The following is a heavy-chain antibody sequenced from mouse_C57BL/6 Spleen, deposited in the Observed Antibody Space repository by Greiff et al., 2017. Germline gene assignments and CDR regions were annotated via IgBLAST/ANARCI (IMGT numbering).Heavy chain of an antibody. D-gene: IGHD4-1*01. V-gene: IGHV1-81*01. CDR3: ARKEDWVYAMDY. CDR2: IYPRSGNT. J-gene: IGHJ4*01. CDR1: GYTFTSYG. Sequence: QVHVKQSGAELARPGASVKLSCKASGYTFTSYGISWVKQRTGQGLEWIGEIYPRSGNTYYNEKFKGKATLTADKSSSTAYMELRSLTSEDSAVYFCARKEDWVYAMDYWGQGTSV.